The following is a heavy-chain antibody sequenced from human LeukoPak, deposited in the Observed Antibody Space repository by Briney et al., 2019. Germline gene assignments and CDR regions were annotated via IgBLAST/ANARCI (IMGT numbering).Heavy chain of an antibody. J-gene: IGHJ4*02. D-gene: IGHD1-26*01. Sequence: SSETLSLTCTVSGDSISGYYWGWVRQPPGKGLEWIGYIYSGGNANYSPSLKSRVTMSVDTLKNQFSLSLYSVTAADTAVYYCARYSATYYVYWDEGTLVTVSS. CDR1: GDSISGYY. CDR3: ARYSATYYVY. CDR2: IYSGGNA. V-gene: IGHV4-59*01.